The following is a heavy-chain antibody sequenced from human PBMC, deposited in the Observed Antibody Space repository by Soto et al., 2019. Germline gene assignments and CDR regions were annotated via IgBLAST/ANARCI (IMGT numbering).Heavy chain of an antibody. Sequence: PXATLSLTCTVSGGSISSSSYYWGWIRQPPGKGLEWIGSIYYSGSTYYNPSLKSRVTISVDTSKNQFSLKLSSVTAADTAVYYCATHYYGMDVWGQGTTVTVSS. CDR3: ATHYYGMDV. V-gene: IGHV4-39*01. CDR1: GGSISSSSYY. J-gene: IGHJ6*02. CDR2: IYYSGST.